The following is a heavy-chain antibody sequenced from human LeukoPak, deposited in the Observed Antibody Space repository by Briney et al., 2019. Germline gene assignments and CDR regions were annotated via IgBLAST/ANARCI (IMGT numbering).Heavy chain of an antibody. J-gene: IGHJ3*02. CDR3: ARDVADAFDI. CDR1: GFTFTRYW. V-gene: IGHV3-7*01. D-gene: IGHD2-15*01. Sequence: GGSQRLSCVASGFTFTRYWMSWVRQAPGKGLEWVASIKEDGSERHYVDSVKGRFTISRDNVKNSLFLQMNGLRADDTAVYYCARDVADAFDIWGQGTMVTVSS. CDR2: IKEDGSER.